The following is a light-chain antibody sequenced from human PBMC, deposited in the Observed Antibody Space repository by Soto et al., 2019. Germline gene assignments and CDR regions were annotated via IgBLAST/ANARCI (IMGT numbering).Light chain of an antibody. J-gene: IGKJ4*01. V-gene: IGKV3-11*01. Sequence: EIVLTQSPATLSLSPGERATLSCRASQSVSSYLAWYQQKPGQPPRLLIYGASNRATGIPARFSGSGSGTDFTLTISSLEPEVSAVYYCLQRSNWLTFGGGTKVEIK. CDR2: GAS. CDR1: QSVSSY. CDR3: LQRSNWLT.